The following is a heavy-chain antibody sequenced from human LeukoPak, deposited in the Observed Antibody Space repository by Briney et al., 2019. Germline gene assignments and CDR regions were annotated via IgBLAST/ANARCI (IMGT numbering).Heavy chain of an antibody. J-gene: IGHJ4*02. D-gene: IGHD7-27*01. CDR2: IKQDGSEK. CDR1: GFTFSSYS. CDR3: AKDPRTWGKFDY. V-gene: IGHV3-7*03. Sequence: SGGSLRLSCAASGFTFSSYSMNWVRQAPGKGLEWVANIKQDGSEKYYVDSVKGRFTISRDNAKNTLYLQMNSLRAEDTAVYYCAKDPRTWGKFDYWGQGTLVTVSS.